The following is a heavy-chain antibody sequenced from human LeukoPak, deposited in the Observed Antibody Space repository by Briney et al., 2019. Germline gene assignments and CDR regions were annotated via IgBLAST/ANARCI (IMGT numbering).Heavy chain of an antibody. J-gene: IGHJ4*02. CDR1: GFTVSSNY. V-gene: IGHV3-66*01. CDR3: ALSRYSSSSVWDF. D-gene: IGHD6-6*01. CDR2: IYSDDTT. Sequence: PGGSLRLSCAASGFTVSSNYMSWVRQAPGKGLEWVSVIYSDDTTYYADSVKGRFTISRDNSKNTLHLQMNSLRAEGMAVYYCALSRYSSSSVWDFWGQGTLVTVSS.